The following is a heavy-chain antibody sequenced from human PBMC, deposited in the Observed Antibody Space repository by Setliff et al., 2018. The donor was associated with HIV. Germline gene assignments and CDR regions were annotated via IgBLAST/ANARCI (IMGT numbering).Heavy chain of an antibody. CDR2: ISGSGGST. J-gene: IGHJ4*01. CDR3: AKDGISGGAYPPYYFDY. Sequence: GESLKISCAPSGFTVSSNYMTWVRQAPGKGLEWVSVISGSGGSTFYADSVKGRFTISRDNSKNTLYLQMNGLRVEDTAVYYCAKDGISGGAYPPYYFDYWGHGTLVTSPQ. D-gene: IGHD2-15*01. V-gene: IGHV3-23*01. CDR1: GFTVSSNY.